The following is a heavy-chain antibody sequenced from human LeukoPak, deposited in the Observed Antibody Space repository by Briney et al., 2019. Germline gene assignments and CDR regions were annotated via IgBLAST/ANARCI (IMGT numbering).Heavy chain of an antibody. CDR2: IYTSGST. CDR3: AREEVPFWFDP. Sequence: SQTLSLTCPVSGGSISSGSYYWSWIRQPAGKGLEWIGRIYTSGSTNYNPSLKSRVTISVDTSKNQFSLKLSSVTAADTAVYYCAREEVPFWFDPWGQGTLVTVSS. V-gene: IGHV4-61*02. J-gene: IGHJ5*02. CDR1: GGSISSGSYY.